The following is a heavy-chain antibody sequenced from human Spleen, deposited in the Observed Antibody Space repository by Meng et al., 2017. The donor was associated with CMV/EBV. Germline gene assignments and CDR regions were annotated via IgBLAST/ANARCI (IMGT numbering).Heavy chain of an antibody. CDR1: GGTFSSYA. V-gene: IGHV1-69*10. CDR3: ARAVKEGPLVATFDY. J-gene: IGHJ4*02. Sequence: QVQLVQSGAEVKKSGSSVILSCKASGGTFSSYAISWVRQAPGQGLEWMGGIIPILGIANYAQKFQGRVTITADKYTSTAYMELSSLRSEDTAVYYCARAVKEGPLVATFDYWGQGTLVTVSS. D-gene: IGHD5-12*01. CDR2: IIPILGIA.